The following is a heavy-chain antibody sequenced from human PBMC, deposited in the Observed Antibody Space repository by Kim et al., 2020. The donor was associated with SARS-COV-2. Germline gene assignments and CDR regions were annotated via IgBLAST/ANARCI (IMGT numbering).Heavy chain of an antibody. D-gene: IGHD6-13*01. CDR1: GGSISSSSYY. CDR3: ARQRDFLYSRSVDY. J-gene: IGHJ4*02. CDR2: IYYSGST. Sequence: SETLSLTCTVSGGSISSSSYYWGWIRQPPGKGLEWIGSIYYSGSTYYNPSLKSRVTISVDTSKNQFSLKLSSVTAADTAVYYCARQRDFLYSRSVDYWGQGTLVTVSS. V-gene: IGHV4-39*01.